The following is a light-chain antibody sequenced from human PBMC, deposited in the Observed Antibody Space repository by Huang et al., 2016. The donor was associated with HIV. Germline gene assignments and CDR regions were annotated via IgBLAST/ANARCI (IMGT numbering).Light chain of an antibody. CDR3: QQRSKWPLT. CDR1: QSIVTY. Sequence: EIVLTQSPVTLSLSPGDRATLSCRASQSIVTYLAWYQQKSGQAPRLLDYDVSNRAAGVPARCSASWSVTDFTLTSASLDPDDFAIYHCQQRSKWPLTFGGGTKVEMK. J-gene: IGKJ4*01. CDR2: DVS. V-gene: IGKV3-11*01.